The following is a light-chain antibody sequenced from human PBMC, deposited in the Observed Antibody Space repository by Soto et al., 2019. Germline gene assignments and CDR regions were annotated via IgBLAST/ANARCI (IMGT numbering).Light chain of an antibody. Sequence: EIVLTQFPGTLSLSPGKSATLSCRASETVAKNYLAWFQKKPGQAPKLLIHGASTRATDIPDRFSGSGSGTDFPLTVSRLEPEDFAVYYCQHYDTAPLSFGGGTRVEI. CDR3: QHYDTAPLS. CDR2: GAS. CDR1: ETVAKNY. J-gene: IGKJ4*01. V-gene: IGKV3-20*01.